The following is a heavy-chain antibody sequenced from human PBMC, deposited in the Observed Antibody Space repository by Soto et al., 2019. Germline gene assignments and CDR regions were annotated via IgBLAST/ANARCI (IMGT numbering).Heavy chain of an antibody. J-gene: IGHJ1*01. CDR3: ARDGRYCSSTSCYYGAAEYFQN. D-gene: IGHD2-2*01. CDR1: GFTFSSYA. Sequence: GGSLRLSCTASGFTFSSYAMSWVRQAPGKGLEWVSGISGSGGSTYYADSVKGRFTISRDNSKTTLYLQMNSLRAEDTAVYYCARDGRYCSSTSCYYGAAEYFQNWGQGTLVTVSS. V-gene: IGHV3-23*01. CDR2: ISGSGGST.